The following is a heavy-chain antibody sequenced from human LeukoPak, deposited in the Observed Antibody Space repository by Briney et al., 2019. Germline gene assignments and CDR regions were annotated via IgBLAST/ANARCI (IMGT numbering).Heavy chain of an antibody. CDR2: IYSGGST. Sequence: PGGSLRLSCAASGFTVSSNYMSWVRQAPGKGLEWVSVIYSGGSTYYADSVKGRFTISRDNSKNTLYLQMNSLRAEDTAVYYCAKDGRQRKTYFYGSESANAFDFWGQGTMVTVSS. CDR1: GFTVSSNY. J-gene: IGHJ3*01. CDR3: AKDGRQRKTYFYGSESANAFDF. D-gene: IGHD3-10*01. V-gene: IGHV3-66*01.